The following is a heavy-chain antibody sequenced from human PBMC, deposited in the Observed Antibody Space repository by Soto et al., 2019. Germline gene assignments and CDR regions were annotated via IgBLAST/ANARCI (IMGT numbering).Heavy chain of an antibody. Sequence: SETLSLTRTVSVGSISSYFWSWIRQPPGEGLEWIGYIFYSGTTNYSPSLKSRVTMPLGTAKNQFSLNLTSVTAADTAVYYCARGRGGTYDAFDIWGQGTMVTVSS. V-gene: IGHV4-59*01. CDR3: ARGRGGTYDAFDI. D-gene: IGHD1-26*01. CDR1: VGSISSYF. J-gene: IGHJ3*02. CDR2: IFYSGTT.